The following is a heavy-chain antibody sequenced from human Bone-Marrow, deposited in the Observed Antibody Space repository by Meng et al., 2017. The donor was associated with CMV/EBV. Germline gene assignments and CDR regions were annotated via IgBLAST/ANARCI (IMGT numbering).Heavy chain of an antibody. CDR1: GSCSGYY. J-gene: IGHJ5*02. V-gene: IGHV4-34*01. CDR2: INHSGST. CDR3: ARSDIVVVPAAIGGTENP. D-gene: IGHD2-2*02. Sequence: GSCSGYYWSWIRQPPGKGLEWIGEINHSGSTNYNPSLKSRVTISVDTSKNQFSLKLSSVTAADTAVYYCARSDIVVVPAAIGGTENPWGQGTLVTVSS.